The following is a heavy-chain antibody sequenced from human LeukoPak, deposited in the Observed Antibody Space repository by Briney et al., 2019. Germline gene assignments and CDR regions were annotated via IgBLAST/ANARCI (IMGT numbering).Heavy chain of an antibody. V-gene: IGHV3-21*01. CDR3: ARDPPLLSH. J-gene: IGHJ4*02. Sequence: GGSLRLSCAASGFTVSSNYMSWVRQAPGKGLEWVSSISSSSSYIYYADSVKGRFTISRDNAKNSLYLQMNSLRAEDTAVYYCARDPPLLSHWGQGTLVTVSS. CDR1: GFTVSSNY. CDR2: ISSSSSYI. D-gene: IGHD3-3*01.